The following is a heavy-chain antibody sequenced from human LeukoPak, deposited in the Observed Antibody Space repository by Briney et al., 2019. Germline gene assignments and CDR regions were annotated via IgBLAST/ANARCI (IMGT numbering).Heavy chain of an antibody. CDR2: ISSSGSTI. CDR3: VRTAVPGANWFDP. J-gene: IGHJ5*02. Sequence: PGGSLRLSCAASGFTFSSYEMNWVRQAPGKGLEWVSYISSSGSTIYYADSVKGRFTISRDNAKNTLYLQMNSLRAEDTAVYYCVRTAVPGANWFDPWGQGTLVTVSS. D-gene: IGHD6-19*01. V-gene: IGHV3-48*03. CDR1: GFTFSSYE.